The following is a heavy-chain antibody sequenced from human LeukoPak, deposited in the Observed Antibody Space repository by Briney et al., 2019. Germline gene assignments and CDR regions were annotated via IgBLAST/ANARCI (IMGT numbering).Heavy chain of an antibody. Sequence: PGGSLRLSCAASGFTFSSYSMNWVRQAPGKGLEWASSISSSSSYIYYADSVKGRFTISRDNAKNSLYLQMNSLRAEDTAVYYCARDNIAVAGTYYYYGMDVWGQGTTVTVSS. CDR1: GFTFSSYS. V-gene: IGHV3-21*01. D-gene: IGHD6-19*01. CDR2: ISSSSSYI. J-gene: IGHJ6*02. CDR3: ARDNIAVAGTYYYYGMDV.